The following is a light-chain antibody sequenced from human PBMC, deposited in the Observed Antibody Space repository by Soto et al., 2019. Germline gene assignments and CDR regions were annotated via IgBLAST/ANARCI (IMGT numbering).Light chain of an antibody. Sequence: QSVLTQPASMSGSPGQPITISCTGTNSDVGGYNSVSWYQQHPGKAPKLMIYDVTNRPSGVSSRFSGSKSGNTASLTISGLQAEYDSNDNCSSETYTLSPYVFGTGTKV. CDR1: NSDVGGYNS. CDR3: SSETYTLSPYV. J-gene: IGLJ1*01. V-gene: IGLV2-14*01. CDR2: DVT.